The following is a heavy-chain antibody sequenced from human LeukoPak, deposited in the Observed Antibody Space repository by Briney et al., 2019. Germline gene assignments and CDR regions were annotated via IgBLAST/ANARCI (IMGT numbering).Heavy chain of an antibody. V-gene: IGHV4-59*01. CDR3: ARVSGAGYDGRGVFDY. D-gene: IGHD2-8*02. CDR1: GGSISSYY. J-gene: IGHJ4*02. Sequence: PSETLSLTCTVSGGSISSYYWSWIRQPPGKGLEWIGNIYYSGSTNYNPSLKSRATISVDTSKNQFSLKLSSVTAADTAVHYCARVSGAGYDGRGVFDYWGQGTLVTVSS. CDR2: IYYSGST.